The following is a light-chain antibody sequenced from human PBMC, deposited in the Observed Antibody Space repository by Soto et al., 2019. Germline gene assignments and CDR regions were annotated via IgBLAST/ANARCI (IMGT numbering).Light chain of an antibody. CDR2: KAS. Sequence: DIQMTQSPSTLSASVGDRVTITCRASQSIRSWLAWYQQKPGKAPKLLIHKASSLESGVPSRFSGSASRTEFTLPISSLQPDDFATYHCQPYNSDSGTFGQGTKVEIK. CDR1: QSIRSW. V-gene: IGKV1-5*03. CDR3: QPYNSDSGT. J-gene: IGKJ2*02.